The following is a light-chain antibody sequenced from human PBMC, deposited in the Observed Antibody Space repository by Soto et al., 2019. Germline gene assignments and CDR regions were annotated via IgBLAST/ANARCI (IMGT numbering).Light chain of an antibody. J-gene: IGKJ3*01. CDR3: QQRGNWPPT. CDR1: QSVGS. CDR2: DAS. Sequence: EIVLTQSPATLSLSPGERVILSCRASQSVGSLAWYQQRPGQAPRLLIYDASNRATGIPVRFSGSGSGTDFTLIVSSLEPEDFAVYYCQQRGNWPPTFGPGTKVDIK. V-gene: IGKV3-11*01.